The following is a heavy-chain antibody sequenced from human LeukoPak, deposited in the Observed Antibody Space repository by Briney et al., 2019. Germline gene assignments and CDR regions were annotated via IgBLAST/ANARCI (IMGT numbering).Heavy chain of an antibody. V-gene: IGHV4-59*01. CDR1: GGSISSYY. D-gene: IGHD4-11*01. CDR2: IYYSGST. Sequence: SETLSLTCIVSGGSISSYYWSWIRQPPGKGLEWIGYIYYSGSTNYNPSLKSRVTISVDTSKNQFSLKLSSVTAADTAVYYCASLNNDYLFDFENWGQGTLVTVSS. J-gene: IGHJ4*02. CDR3: ASLNNDYLFDFEN.